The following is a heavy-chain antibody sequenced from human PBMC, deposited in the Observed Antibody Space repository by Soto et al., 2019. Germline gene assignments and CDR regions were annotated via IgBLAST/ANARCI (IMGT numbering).Heavy chain of an antibody. J-gene: IGHJ4*02. V-gene: IGHV4-34*01. CDR1: GGSFSGYY. D-gene: IGHD2-2*01. CDR3: ARQYELAIDY. Sequence: ETLSLTCAVYGGSFSGYYWSWIRQPPGKGLEWIGEINHSGSTNYNPSLKSRVTISVDTSKNQFSLKLSSVTAADTAVYYCARQYELAIDYWGQGTLVTVSS. CDR2: INHSGST.